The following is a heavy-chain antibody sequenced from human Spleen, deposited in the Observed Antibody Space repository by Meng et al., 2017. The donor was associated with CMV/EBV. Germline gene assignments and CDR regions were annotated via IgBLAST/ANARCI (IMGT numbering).Heavy chain of an antibody. Sequence: SGYPFTTYWIGWVRQMPGKGLEWIGIIYPGDSDIRYSPSFQGQVSISADKSITTAYLQWSSLKASDTAIYYCTRRVGGAVAGTHFDYWGQGSLVTVSS. CDR1: GYPFTTYW. V-gene: IGHV5-51*01. CDR2: IYPGDSDI. D-gene: IGHD6-19*01. J-gene: IGHJ4*02. CDR3: TRRVGGAVAGTHFDY.